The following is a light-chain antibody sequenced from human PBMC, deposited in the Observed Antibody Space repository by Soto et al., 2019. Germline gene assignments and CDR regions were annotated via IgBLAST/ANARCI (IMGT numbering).Light chain of an antibody. CDR3: AAWDDSLSGWV. CDR2: RSN. J-gene: IGLJ3*02. Sequence: QSVLTQPPSASGTPGQRVTISCSGSRSNIGNNYVHWYQQLPGTAPKLLIYRSNQRPSGVPDRFSGSKSGTSDSLPISGLRSEDEADYHCAAWDDSLSGWVFGGGTKLTVL. V-gene: IGLV1-47*01. CDR1: RSNIGNNY.